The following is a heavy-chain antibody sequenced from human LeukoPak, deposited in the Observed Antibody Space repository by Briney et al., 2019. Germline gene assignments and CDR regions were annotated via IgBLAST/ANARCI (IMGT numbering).Heavy chain of an antibody. D-gene: IGHD3-9*01. Sequence: PSQTLSLTRTVSGGSISSSSYYWSWIRQPAGKGLEWIGRIYTSGSTNYNPSLKSRVTISVDTSKNQFSLKLSSVTAADTAVYYCATELYYDILTGYVDDYWGQGTLVTVSS. CDR2: IYTSGST. CDR3: ATELYYDILTGYVDDY. J-gene: IGHJ4*02. V-gene: IGHV4-61*02. CDR1: GGSISSSSYY.